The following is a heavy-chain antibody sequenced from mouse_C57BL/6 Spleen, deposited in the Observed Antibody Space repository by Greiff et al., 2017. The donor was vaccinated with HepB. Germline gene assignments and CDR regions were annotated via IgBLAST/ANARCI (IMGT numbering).Heavy chain of an antibody. Sequence: EVQLQQSGPELVKPGASVKISCKASGYTFTDYYMNWVKQSHGKSLEWIGDINPNNGGTSYNQKFKGMATLSVDKSSSTAYMELRSLTSEDSAVYYCARSRAYYSNYRYSMDYWGQGTSVTVSS. CDR1: GYTFTDYY. D-gene: IGHD2-5*01. CDR3: ARSRAYYSNYRYSMDY. J-gene: IGHJ4*01. V-gene: IGHV1-26*01. CDR2: INPNNGGT.